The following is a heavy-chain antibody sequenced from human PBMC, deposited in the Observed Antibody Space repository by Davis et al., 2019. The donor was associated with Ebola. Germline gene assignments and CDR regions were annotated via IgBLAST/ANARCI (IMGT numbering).Heavy chain of an antibody. CDR3: ITGYYDFWSGYYTDY. CDR1: GFTFSSYW. Sequence: GGSLRLSCAVSGFTFSSYWMSWVRQAPGKRLEWVGHIKSKTDGGTTDYAAPVKGRFTISRDDSKNTLYLQMNSLKTEDTAVYYCITGYYDFWSGYYTDYWGQGTLVTVSS. V-gene: IGHV3-15*01. J-gene: IGHJ4*02. CDR2: IKSKTDGGTT. D-gene: IGHD3-3*01.